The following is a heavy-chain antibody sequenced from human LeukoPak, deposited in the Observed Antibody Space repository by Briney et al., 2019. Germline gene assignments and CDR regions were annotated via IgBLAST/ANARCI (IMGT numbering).Heavy chain of an antibody. V-gene: IGHV3-30*04. Sequence: GGSLRLSCAASGFTFSSYAMHWVRQAPGKGLEWVAVISYDGSNKYYADSVKGRFTISRDNSKNTLYLQMNSLRAEDTAVYYCAKSEGYDYGFFDYWGQGTLVTVSS. CDR3: AKSEGYDYGFFDY. CDR2: ISYDGSNK. J-gene: IGHJ4*02. D-gene: IGHD4-17*01. CDR1: GFTFSSYA.